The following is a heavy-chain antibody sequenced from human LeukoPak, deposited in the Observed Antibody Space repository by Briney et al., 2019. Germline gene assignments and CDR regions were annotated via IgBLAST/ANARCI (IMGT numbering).Heavy chain of an antibody. D-gene: IGHD4-23*01. CDR2: ISYDGSHQ. CDR3: ARVGGTVVDSRGNFDY. J-gene: IGHJ4*02. Sequence: GRSLRLSCAASGFTFSHYAMHWVRQAPGKGLEWVAVISYDGSHQYSADSVKGRLTISRDNSRHTLFLQMNSLRPEDTAVYYCARVGGTVVDSRGNFDYWGQGTLVTVSS. V-gene: IGHV3-30*01. CDR1: GFTFSHYA.